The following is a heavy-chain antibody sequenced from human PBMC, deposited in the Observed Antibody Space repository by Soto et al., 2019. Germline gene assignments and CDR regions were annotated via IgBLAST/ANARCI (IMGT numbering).Heavy chain of an antibody. J-gene: IGHJ4*02. CDR1: GFTFSDYY. V-gene: IGHV3-11*01. Sequence: QVQLVESGGGLVKPGGSLRLSCAASGFTFSDYYMSWIRQVPGKGLDWVSSISKSGGTIHYADSVKGRFTISRDNAKNALYLQMNSLRAGDTAVYYCARDTPLAAVTPEFDYWGQGTLVTVSS. CDR2: ISKSGGTI. D-gene: IGHD2-15*01. CDR3: ARDTPLAAVTPEFDY.